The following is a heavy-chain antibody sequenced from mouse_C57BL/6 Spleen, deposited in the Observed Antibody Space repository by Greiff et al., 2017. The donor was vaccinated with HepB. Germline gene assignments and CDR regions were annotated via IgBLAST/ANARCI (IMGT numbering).Heavy chain of an antibody. CDR2: ISDGGSYT. CDR3: ARAPLSTMITFDY. J-gene: IGHJ2*01. CDR1: GFTFSSYA. D-gene: IGHD2-4*01. V-gene: IGHV5-4*03. Sequence: EVKLMESGGGLVKPGGSLKLSCAASGFTFSSYAMSWVRQTPEKRLEWVATISDGGSYTYYPDNVKGRFTISRDNAKNNLYLQMSHLKSEDTAMYYCARAPLSTMITFDYWGQGTTLTVSS.